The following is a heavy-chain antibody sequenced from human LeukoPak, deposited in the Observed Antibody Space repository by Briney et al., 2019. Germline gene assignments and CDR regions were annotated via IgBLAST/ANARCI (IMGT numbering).Heavy chain of an antibody. J-gene: IGHJ4*02. CDR2: IYYSGST. Sequence: SETLSLTCTVSGGSISSYYWSWIRQPPGKGLEWIGYIYYSGSTNYNPSLKSRVTISVDTSKNQFSLKVSSVTAADTAVYYCAQYYDILTGFPRWGQGTLVTVSS. CDR1: GGSISSYY. V-gene: IGHV4-59*01. D-gene: IGHD3-9*01. CDR3: AQYYDILTGFPR.